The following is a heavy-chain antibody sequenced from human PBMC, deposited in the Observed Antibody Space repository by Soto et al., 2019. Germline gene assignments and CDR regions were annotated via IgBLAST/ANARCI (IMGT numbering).Heavy chain of an antibody. CDR1: GGSISSSNW. CDR2: IYHSGST. D-gene: IGHD3-10*01. Sequence: SETLSLTCAVSGGSISSSNWWNWVRQPPEKGLEWIGEIYHSGSTNYNPSLKSRVTISVDKSKNQFSLKLISVTAAYTAVYYCARDDSGSRTALIWGQGTMVTVSS. V-gene: IGHV4-4*02. J-gene: IGHJ3*02. CDR3: ARDDSGSRTALI.